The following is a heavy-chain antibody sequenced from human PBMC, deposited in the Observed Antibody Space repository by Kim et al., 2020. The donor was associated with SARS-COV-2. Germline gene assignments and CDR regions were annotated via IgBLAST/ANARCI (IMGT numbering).Heavy chain of an antibody. CDR2: IHTGASIT. J-gene: IGHJ6*01. CDR3: ANTLGRGGSGLGYYYYG. CDR1: GFTFSSYV. V-gene: IGHV3-23*03. D-gene: IGHD6-19*01. Sequence: GGSLRLSCAVSGFTFSSYVMSWVRLAPGKGLECVSVIHTGASITYYADSVKGRFTISRDNSKNTLYPQLNSLRGEDTAVYYCANTLGRGGSGLGYYYYG.